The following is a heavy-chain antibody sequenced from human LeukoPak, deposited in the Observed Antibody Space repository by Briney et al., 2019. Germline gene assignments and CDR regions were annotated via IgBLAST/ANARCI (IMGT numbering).Heavy chain of an antibody. CDR2: IYYSGST. J-gene: IGHJ4*02. Sequence: SETLSLTCTVSGGSISSYYWSWIRQPPGKGLEWIGYIYYSGSTNYNPSLKSRGTISVDTSKNQFSLKLSSVTAADTAVYYCARGRGSGWPLTPDHWGQGTLVTVSS. V-gene: IGHV4-59*01. CDR1: GGSISSYY. D-gene: IGHD6-19*01. CDR3: ARGRGSGWPLTPDH.